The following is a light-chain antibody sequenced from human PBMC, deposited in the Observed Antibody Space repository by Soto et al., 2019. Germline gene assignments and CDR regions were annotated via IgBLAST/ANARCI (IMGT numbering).Light chain of an antibody. CDR3: QQRSDWPFT. CDR1: QSVSSY. Sequence: EIVLTQSPATLSLSPGERATLSCRASQSVSSYLAWYQQKPGQAPSLLIYDASNRATGIPARFSGSGSGTDFTLTISSLEPDDFAVYYWQQRSDWPFTFGGGTKVQIK. J-gene: IGKJ4*01. CDR2: DAS. V-gene: IGKV3-11*01.